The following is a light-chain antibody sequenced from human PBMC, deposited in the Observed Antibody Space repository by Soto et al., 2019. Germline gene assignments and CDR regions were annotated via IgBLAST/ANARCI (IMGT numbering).Light chain of an antibody. V-gene: IGLV1-47*02. Sequence: QSVLTQPPSASGTPGERVTISCSGSSSNIGSNYVYWYQQLPGTAPKLLLFSNNQRPSGVPDRFSGSKSGTSASLAISGLRPEDEADYYCAAWDDSLSGLYVFGTGTKLTVL. CDR3: AAWDDSLSGLYV. J-gene: IGLJ1*01. CDR1: SSNIGSNY. CDR2: SNN.